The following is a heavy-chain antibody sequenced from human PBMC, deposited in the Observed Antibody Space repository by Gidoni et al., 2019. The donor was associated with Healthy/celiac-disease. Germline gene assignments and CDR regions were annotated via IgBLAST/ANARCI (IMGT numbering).Heavy chain of an antibody. D-gene: IGHD1-1*01. Sequence: EVQLVESGGGLVKPGWSLSLSCAASGFTFSSDSMNWFRQAPGKGLEWVSSISSSSSYIYYADSVKGRFTISRDNAKNSLYLQMNSLRAEDTAVYYCARVNVALDYWGQGTLVTVSS. V-gene: IGHV3-21*01. CDR1: GFTFSSDS. J-gene: IGHJ4*02. CDR3: ARVNVALDY. CDR2: ISSSSSYI.